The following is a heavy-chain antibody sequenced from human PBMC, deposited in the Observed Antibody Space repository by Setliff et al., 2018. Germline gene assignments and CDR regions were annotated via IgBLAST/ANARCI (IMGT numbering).Heavy chain of an antibody. CDR1: GGSISSQD. Sequence: PSETLSLTCTVSGGSISSQDWSWIRQPPGKGLEWIGYVYSSGITNYNPSLKSRVTMSVDTSKNQFSLKLSSVTAADTAVYYCARLGYRSDLDYWGQGTLVTVSS. J-gene: IGHJ4*02. CDR2: VYSSGIT. D-gene: IGHD5-12*01. V-gene: IGHV4-59*08. CDR3: ARLGYRSDLDY.